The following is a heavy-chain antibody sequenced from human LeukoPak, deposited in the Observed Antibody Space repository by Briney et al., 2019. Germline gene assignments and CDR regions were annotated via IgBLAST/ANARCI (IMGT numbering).Heavy chain of an antibody. J-gene: IGHJ4*02. CDR1: GYTFTGYY. V-gene: IGHV1-2*02. D-gene: IGHD1-7*01. CDR3: ARDGGTRVLDY. CDR2: INPNSGGT. Sequence: ASVKVSCKASGYTFTGYYMHWVRQAPGQGPEWMGWINPNSGGTNYVQGRVTMTRDTSISTAYMELSRLRSDDTAVYYCARDGGTRVLDYWGQGTLVTVSS.